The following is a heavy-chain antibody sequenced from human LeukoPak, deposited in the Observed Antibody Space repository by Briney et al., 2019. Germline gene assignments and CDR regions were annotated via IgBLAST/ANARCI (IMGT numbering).Heavy chain of an antibody. D-gene: IGHD6-13*01. Sequence: ASVKVSCKASGYTFTSYGISWVRQAPGQGLEWMGWISAYNGNTNYAQKLQGRVTMTTDTSTSTAYMELRSLRSDDTAVYYCARDGDGSSLVEGYYYYGMDVWGQGTTVTVSS. CDR1: GYTFTSYG. CDR2: ISAYNGNT. J-gene: IGHJ6*02. CDR3: ARDGDGSSLVEGYYYYGMDV. V-gene: IGHV1-18*01.